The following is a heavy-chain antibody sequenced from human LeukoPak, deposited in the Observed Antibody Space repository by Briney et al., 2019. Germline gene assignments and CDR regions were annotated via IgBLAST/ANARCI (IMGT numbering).Heavy chain of an antibody. D-gene: IGHD3-22*01. Sequence: GGSLRLSCAASGSTVSSNYMSWVRQAPGKGLEWVSVIYSGGSTYYADSVKGRFTISRDNSKNTLYLQMNSLRAEDTAVYYCARGGGYYDSSGYSDYWGQGTLVTVSS. J-gene: IGHJ4*02. V-gene: IGHV3-53*01. CDR3: ARGGGYYDSSGYSDY. CDR2: IYSGGST. CDR1: GSTVSSNY.